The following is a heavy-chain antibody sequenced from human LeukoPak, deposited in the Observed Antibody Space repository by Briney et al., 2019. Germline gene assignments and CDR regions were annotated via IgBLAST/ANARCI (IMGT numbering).Heavy chain of an antibody. CDR2: INPSGGST. CDR1: GGTFSSYA. D-gene: IGHD1-26*01. V-gene: IGHV1-46*01. J-gene: IGHJ4*02. Sequence: GASVKVSCKASGGTFSSYAISWVRQAPGQGLEGMGMINPSGGSTSYARKFQGRVTMTRDMSTSTVYMELSSLRSEDTAVYYCARESGSYYPAPYYFDYWGQGTLVTVSS. CDR3: ARESGSYYPAPYYFDY.